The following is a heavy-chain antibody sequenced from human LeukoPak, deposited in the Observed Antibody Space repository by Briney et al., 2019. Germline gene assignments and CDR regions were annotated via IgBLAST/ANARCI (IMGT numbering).Heavy chain of an antibody. J-gene: IGHJ4*02. CDR1: GFTFSRYS. Sequence: PGGSLRLSCAASGFTFSRYSMNWVRQAPGKGLEWVSSIGISSGYIYYADSVKGRFTISRDNAKNSLYLQMNSLRAEDTAVYYCARDDYDSGGYFDHWGQGTLVTVSS. D-gene: IGHD3-22*01. V-gene: IGHV3-21*01. CDR2: IGISSGYI. CDR3: ARDDYDSGGYFDH.